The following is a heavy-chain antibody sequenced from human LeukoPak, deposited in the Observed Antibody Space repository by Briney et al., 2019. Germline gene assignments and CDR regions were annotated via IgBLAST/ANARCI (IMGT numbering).Heavy chain of an antibody. Sequence: PGGSLSLSCAASGFTFSSYGMHWVRQAPGKGLEWVAVIWYDGSNKNHADSVKGRFTISRDNSKNTLYLQMNSLRAEDTAVYYCARVVAPGGNVDSYGMDVWGQGTTVTVSS. CDR1: GFTFSSYG. V-gene: IGHV3-33*01. J-gene: IGHJ6*02. CDR2: IWYDGSNK. CDR3: ARVVAPGGNVDSYGMDV. D-gene: IGHD1-1*01.